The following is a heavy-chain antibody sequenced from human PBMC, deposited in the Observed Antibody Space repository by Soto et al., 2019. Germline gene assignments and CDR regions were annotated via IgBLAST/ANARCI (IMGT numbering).Heavy chain of an antibody. CDR3: ARGTSPTAAGEHIDY. CDR1: GYTFTGYY. V-gene: IGHV1-2*04. D-gene: IGHD6-13*01. J-gene: IGHJ4*01. CDR2: INPNSGGT. Sequence: ASVKVSCKASGYTFTGYYMHWVRQAPGQGLEWMGWINPNSGGTNYAQKFQGWVTMTRDTSISTAYMELSRLRSDDTAVYYCARGTSPTAAGEHIDYWGHGTLVTAS.